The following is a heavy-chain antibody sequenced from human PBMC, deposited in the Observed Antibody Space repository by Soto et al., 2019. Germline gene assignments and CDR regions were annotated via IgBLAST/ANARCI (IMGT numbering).Heavy chain of an antibody. CDR3: ARETHRGDYGPLDI. CDR1: GFSFSKYA. Sequence: QVLLVESGGGVVQPGRSLQLSCTASGFSFSKYAMQWVRQAPGKGLEWVAVISYDGRNKDDADSVKGRFTISRDNSKSTLFLQMNSLGPADTAIYYCARETHRGDYGPLDIWGQGTLVTVS. J-gene: IGHJ4*02. CDR2: ISYDGRNK. V-gene: IGHV3-30*04. D-gene: IGHD4-17*01.